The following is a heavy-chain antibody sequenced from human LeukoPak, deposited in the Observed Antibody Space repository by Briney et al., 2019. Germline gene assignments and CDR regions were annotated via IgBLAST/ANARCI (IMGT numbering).Heavy chain of an antibody. D-gene: IGHD5-18*01. CDR3: AKVKRWIQLWTSYFDY. CDR1: GFTFSSYG. V-gene: IGHV3-30*18. CDR2: ISYDGSNK. J-gene: IGHJ4*02. Sequence: PGRSLRLSCAASGFTFSSYGMHWVRQAPGKGLEWVAVISYDGSNKYYADSVKGRFTISRDNSKNTLYLQMNSLRAEDTAVYYCAKVKRWIQLWTSYFDYWGQGTLVTVSS.